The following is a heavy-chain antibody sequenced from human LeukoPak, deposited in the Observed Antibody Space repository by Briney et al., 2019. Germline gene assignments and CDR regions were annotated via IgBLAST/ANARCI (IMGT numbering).Heavy chain of an antibody. Sequence: SETLSLTCAVYGGSFSGYYWSWIRQPPGKGLEWIGEINHSGSTNYNPSLKSRVTISVDTSKNQLSVKLSSVTAADTAVYYCARGLGCCSSTSCSFDYWGQGTLVTVSS. V-gene: IGHV4-34*01. CDR1: GGSFSGYY. D-gene: IGHD2-2*01. CDR2: INHSGST. J-gene: IGHJ4*02. CDR3: ARGLGCCSSTSCSFDY.